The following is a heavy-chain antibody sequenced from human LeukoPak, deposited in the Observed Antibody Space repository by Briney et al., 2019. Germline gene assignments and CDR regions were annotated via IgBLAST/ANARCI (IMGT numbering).Heavy chain of an antibody. Sequence: ASVKVSCKASGYTFSSYHVSWVRQAPGQGLEWMGWISTYDGNTNYAQNFQGRVAMTTDTSTSTAYMELRSLRSDDTAVYYCARDESSGWYFDYWGQGTLVTVSS. CDR1: GYTFSSYH. CDR2: ISTYDGNT. CDR3: ARDESSGWYFDY. J-gene: IGHJ4*02. D-gene: IGHD6-19*01. V-gene: IGHV1-18*01.